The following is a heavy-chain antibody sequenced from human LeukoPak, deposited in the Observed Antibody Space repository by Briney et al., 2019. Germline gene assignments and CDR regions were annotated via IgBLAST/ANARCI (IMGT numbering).Heavy chain of an antibody. CDR1: GGSISSYY. J-gene: IGHJ6*02. D-gene: IGHD3-3*01. CDR2: IYYSGST. CDR3: ARDQIEPHTIFGDGMDV. Sequence: PSETLSLTCTVSGGSISSYYWSWIRQPPGKGLEWIGYIYYSGSTNYNPSLKSRVTISVDTSKNQFSLKLSSVTAADTAVYYCARDQIEPHTIFGDGMDVWGQGTTVTVSS. V-gene: IGHV4-59*01.